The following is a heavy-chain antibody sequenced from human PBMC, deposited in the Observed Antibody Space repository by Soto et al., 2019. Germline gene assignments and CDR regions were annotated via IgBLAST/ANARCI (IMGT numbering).Heavy chain of an antibody. CDR1: GGSISNDNYY. CDR2: MFCTGST. CDR3: ARGSGSYYAY. Sequence: SETLSLTCTVSGGSISNDNYYWAWIRQPPGKGLEWIGNMFCTGSTYYNPSLKSRVTMSVDTSKNQFSLRLSSVTAADTAVYYCARGSGSYYAYWGQGTLVTVSS. V-gene: IGHV4-39*07. D-gene: IGHD1-26*01. J-gene: IGHJ4*02.